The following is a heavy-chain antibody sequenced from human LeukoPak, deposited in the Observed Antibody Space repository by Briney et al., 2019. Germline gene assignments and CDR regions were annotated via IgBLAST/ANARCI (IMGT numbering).Heavy chain of an antibody. V-gene: IGHV4-34*01. Sequence: PSETLSLTCAVYGGSFSGYYWSWIRQPPGKGLEWIGEINHSGSTNYNPSLKSRVTISVDTSKNQFSLKLSSVTAADTAVYYCARHWDGSGSYYTHYYYYYYMDVWGKGTTVTISS. CDR2: INHSGST. D-gene: IGHD3-10*01. CDR3: ARHWDGSGSYYTHYYYYYYMDV. CDR1: GGSFSGYY. J-gene: IGHJ6*03.